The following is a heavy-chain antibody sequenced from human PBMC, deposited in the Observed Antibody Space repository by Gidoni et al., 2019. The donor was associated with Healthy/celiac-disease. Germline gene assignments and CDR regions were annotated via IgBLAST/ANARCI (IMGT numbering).Heavy chain of an antibody. CDR3: AKDKGTAMVKGNYYGMDV. D-gene: IGHD5-18*01. J-gene: IGHJ6*02. V-gene: IGHV3-30*18. Sequence: QVQLVESGGGVVQPGRSLRLSCAASGFTFSSYGMHWVRQAPGKGLAGVAVISDNGSNKYYADSVKGRFTIYRDNSKNTLYLQMNSLRAEDTAVYYCAKDKGTAMVKGNYYGMDVWGQGTTVTVSS. CDR1: GFTFSSYG. CDR2: ISDNGSNK.